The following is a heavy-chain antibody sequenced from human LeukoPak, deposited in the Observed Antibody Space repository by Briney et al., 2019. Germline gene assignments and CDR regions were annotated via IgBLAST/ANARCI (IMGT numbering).Heavy chain of an antibody. V-gene: IGHV4-39*02. J-gene: IGHJ4*02. D-gene: IGHD6-19*01. CDR3: ARDTGSGWSIDY. CDR2: IYYSGST. CDR1: GGSISSSSYY. Sequence: PPETLSLTCTVSGGSISSSSYYWGWIRQPPGKGLEWIGSIYYSGSTYYNPSLKSRVTISVDTSKNQFSLKLSSVTAADTAVYYCARDTGSGWSIDYWGQGTLVTVSS.